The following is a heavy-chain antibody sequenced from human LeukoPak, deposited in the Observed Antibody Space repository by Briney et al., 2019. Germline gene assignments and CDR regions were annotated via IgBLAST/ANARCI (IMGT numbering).Heavy chain of an antibody. CDR3: ARGDILTGYVY. Sequence: SETLSLTCAVYGGSFSGYYWSWIRQPPGKGLEWIGEINHSGSTNYNPSLTSRVTISVDTSKNQFSLKLSSVTAADTAVYYCARGDILTGYVYWGQGTLVTVSS. CDR2: INHSGST. J-gene: IGHJ4*02. D-gene: IGHD3-9*01. V-gene: IGHV4-34*01. CDR1: GGSFSGYY.